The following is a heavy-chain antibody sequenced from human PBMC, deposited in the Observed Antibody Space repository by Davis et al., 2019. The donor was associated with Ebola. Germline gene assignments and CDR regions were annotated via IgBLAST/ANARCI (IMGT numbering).Heavy chain of an antibody. J-gene: IGHJ2*01. CDR1: GFTFTSSA. Sequence: SVKVSCKASGFTFTSSAVQWVRQARGQRLEWIGWIVVGSGNTNYAQKFQERVTITRDMSTSTAYMELSSLRSEDTAVYYCARASSSGWYVDFDLWGRGTLVTVSS. V-gene: IGHV1-58*01. CDR2: IVVGSGNT. D-gene: IGHD6-19*01. CDR3: ARASSSGWYVDFDL.